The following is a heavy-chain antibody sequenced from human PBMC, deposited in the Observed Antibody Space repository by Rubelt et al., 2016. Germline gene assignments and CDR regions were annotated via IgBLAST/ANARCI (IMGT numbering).Heavy chain of an antibody. CDR3: AREDSSSWGKVDY. Sequence: SYAQKFQGRVTITADKSTSTAYMELSSLRSEDTAVYYCAREDSSSWGKVDYWGQGTLVTVSS. J-gene: IGHJ4*02. D-gene: IGHD6-13*01. V-gene: IGHV1-69*04.